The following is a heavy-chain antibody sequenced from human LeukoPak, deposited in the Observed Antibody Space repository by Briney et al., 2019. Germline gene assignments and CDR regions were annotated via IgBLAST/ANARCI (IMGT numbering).Heavy chain of an antibody. D-gene: IGHD6-19*01. Sequence: GGSLRLSCAASGFAFSSFWMSWVRQVPGKGLEWVANINQDGCEKNYVDSVKGRFTIFRDNAKNSLYLQMNSLRVEDTAVLYCTRGSGWYPDYWGQGTLVTVSS. CDR3: TRGSGWYPDY. V-gene: IGHV3-7*04. CDR2: INQDGCEK. CDR1: GFAFSSFW. J-gene: IGHJ4*02.